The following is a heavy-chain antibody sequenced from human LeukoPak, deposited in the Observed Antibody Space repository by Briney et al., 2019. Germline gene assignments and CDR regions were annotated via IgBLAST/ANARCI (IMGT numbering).Heavy chain of an antibody. V-gene: IGHV3-11*01. CDR1: GFTFSDYY. D-gene: IGHD2-21*01. J-gene: IGHJ5*02. Sequence: GGSLRLSCAASGFTFSDYYMSWIRQAPGKGLEWVSYISSSDDTIYYADSVKGRFTISRDNTKNSLYLQMNSLRVEDTAVYYCARSRDWFDPWGQGTLVTVSS. CDR2: ISSSDDTI. CDR3: ARSRDWFDP.